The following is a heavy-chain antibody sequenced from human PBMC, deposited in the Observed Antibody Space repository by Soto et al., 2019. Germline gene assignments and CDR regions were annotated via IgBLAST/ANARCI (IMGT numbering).Heavy chain of an antibody. CDR1: GGAFSGYY. V-gene: IGHV4-34*01. J-gene: IGHJ6*02. Sequence: QVQLQQWGAGLLKPSETLSLTCVVNGGAFSGYYWSWVRQPPGKGLEGIGEINHSGITDSNPSLKSRVTISVDASRSEFSLKLTSVTAADTAVYYCARGRSSVPDRRGIGYYGLDVWGQGTTVIVS. CDR2: INHSGIT. D-gene: IGHD6-6*01. CDR3: ARGRSSVPDRRGIGYYGLDV.